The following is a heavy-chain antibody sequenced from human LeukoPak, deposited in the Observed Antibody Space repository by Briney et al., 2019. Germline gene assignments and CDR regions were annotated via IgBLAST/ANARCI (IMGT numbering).Heavy chain of an antibody. CDR2: IYPGDSDT. D-gene: IGHD4-17*01. V-gene: IGHV5-51*01. CDR3: ARHRSDYVDYYYYYMDV. J-gene: IGHJ6*03. CDR1: GYSVTSYW. Sequence: GESLKISCKGSGYSVTSYWIGWVRQMPGKGLEWMGIIYPGDSDTRYSPSFQGQVTISADKAISTAYLQWSSLKASDTAMYYCARHRSDYVDYYYYYMDVWGKGTTVTVSS.